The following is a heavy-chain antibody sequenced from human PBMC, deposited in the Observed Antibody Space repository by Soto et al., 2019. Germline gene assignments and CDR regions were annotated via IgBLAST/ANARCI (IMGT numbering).Heavy chain of an antibody. CDR2: IYSGGST. CDR3: ASASAAGTGYYYYYYGMDV. D-gene: IGHD6-13*01. CDR1: VFTVSSNY. V-gene: IGHV3-53*01. J-gene: IGHJ6*02. Sequence: PGWSLRLSCASSVFTVSSNYMSWVRQAPGKGLEWVSVIYSGGSTYYADSVKGRFTISRDNSKNTLYLQMNSLRAEDTAVYYCASASAAGTGYYYYYYGMDVWGQGTTVTVSS.